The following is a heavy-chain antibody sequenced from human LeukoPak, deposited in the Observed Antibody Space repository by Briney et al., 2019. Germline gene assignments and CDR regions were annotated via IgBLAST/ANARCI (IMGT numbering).Heavy chain of an antibody. CDR3: AREGYSSGWFRL. D-gene: IGHD6-19*01. CDR2: ILTAGAT. CDR1: GFTVSSNH. V-gene: IGHV3-53*01. J-gene: IGHJ4*02. Sequence: GGSLRLSCAVSGFTVSSNHMSWVRQAPGKGLEWVSVILTAGATYYADSVKGRFTISRDDSKNMVYLQMNSLRAEDTAVYFCAREGYSSGWFRLWGQGTLVTVSS.